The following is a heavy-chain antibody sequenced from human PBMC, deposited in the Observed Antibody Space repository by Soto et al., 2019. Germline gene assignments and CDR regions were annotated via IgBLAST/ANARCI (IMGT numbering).Heavy chain of an antibody. CDR2: IYSDGGT. CDR3: ARDLINKAFDI. V-gene: IGHV3-66*01. Sequence: PGGSLRLSCAASGFTVSSSFMIWVRQVPGRGLELVSVIYSDGGTVYAESAKGRFTISRDNYKNTLFLQMNSLRVEDTAVYYCARDLINKAFDIWGQGTMVTVSS. J-gene: IGHJ3*02. D-gene: IGHD3-16*01. CDR1: GFTVSSSF.